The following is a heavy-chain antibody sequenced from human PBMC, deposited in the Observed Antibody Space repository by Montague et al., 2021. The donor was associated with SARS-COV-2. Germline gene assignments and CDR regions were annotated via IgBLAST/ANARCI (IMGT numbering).Heavy chain of an antibody. CDR2: IHTSGST. J-gene: IGHJ6*02. D-gene: IGHD3-3*01. Sequence: SETLSLTCTVYGGSISSYYWSWIRQSAGKGLEWIGRIHTSGSTDYNPSLNSRVTMSVDTSKNQFSLKLSSVTAADTAVYYCASGKYYDFWSGYYSNDYVSGINVWGQGTTVTVSS. V-gene: IGHV4-4*07. CDR3: ASGKYYDFWSGYYSNDYVSGINV. CDR1: GGSISSYY.